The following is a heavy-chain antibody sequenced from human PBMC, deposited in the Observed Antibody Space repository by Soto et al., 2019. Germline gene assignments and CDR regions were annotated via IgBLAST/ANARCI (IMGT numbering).Heavy chain of an antibody. CDR1: GGSISSGDYY. V-gene: IGHV4-31*03. CDR3: ARWWSGSRQGFDP. Sequence: QAQLQESGPGLVKPSQTLSLTCTVSGGSISSGDYYWSWIRQHPGKGLEWIGYIYYSGSTYYNPSLKSRVTISVDTSKNHFSLKLSSVTAADTAVYYCARWWSGSRQGFDPWGQGTLVTVSS. CDR2: IYYSGST. J-gene: IGHJ5*02. D-gene: IGHD3-3*01.